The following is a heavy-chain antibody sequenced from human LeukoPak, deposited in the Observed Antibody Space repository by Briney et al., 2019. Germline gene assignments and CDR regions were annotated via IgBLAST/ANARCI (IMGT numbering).Heavy chain of an antibody. J-gene: IGHJ6*02. CDR2: ISYDGSNK. Sequence: RGSLRLSCAASGFTFSSYAMHWVRQAPGKGLEWVAVISYDGSNKYYADSVKGRFTISRDNSKNTLYLQMNSLRAEDTAVYYCAREGLLWFGDSGISGMDVWGQGTTVTVSS. CDR3: AREGLLWFGDSGISGMDV. CDR1: GFTFSSYA. V-gene: IGHV3-30-3*01. D-gene: IGHD3-10*01.